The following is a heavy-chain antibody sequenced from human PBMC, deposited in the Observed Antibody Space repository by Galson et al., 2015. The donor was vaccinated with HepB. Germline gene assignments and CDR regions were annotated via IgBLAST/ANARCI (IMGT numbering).Heavy chain of an antibody. V-gene: IGHV1-8*01. CDR1: GYTFTNND. D-gene: IGHD4-17*01. CDR3: ARGRRGDYVGY. J-gene: IGHJ4*02. CDR2: MNPNSGDT. Sequence: SVKVSCKASGYTFTNNDINWVRQATGQGLEWMGWMNPNSGDTGYAQKFQGRVTMTRNTSLSTAYMELSSLRSEDAAVYYCARGRRGDYVGYWGQGTLVTVSS.